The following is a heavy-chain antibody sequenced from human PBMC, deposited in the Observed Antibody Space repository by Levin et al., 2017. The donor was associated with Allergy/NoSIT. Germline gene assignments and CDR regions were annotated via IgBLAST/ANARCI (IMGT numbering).Heavy chain of an antibody. V-gene: IGHV3-30-3*01. Sequence: GESLKISCAASGFTFNNYAMNWVRQAPGKGLEWVAVISYDGSNKYYADFVKGRFTISRDNSKNTLYLQMNSLRAEDTAVYYCARDAAYCSGGTCHSGGYFDHWGQGTLVTVSS. CDR3: ARDAAYCSGGTCHSGGYFDH. J-gene: IGHJ1*01. CDR1: GFTFNNYA. CDR2: ISYDGSNK. D-gene: IGHD2-15*01.